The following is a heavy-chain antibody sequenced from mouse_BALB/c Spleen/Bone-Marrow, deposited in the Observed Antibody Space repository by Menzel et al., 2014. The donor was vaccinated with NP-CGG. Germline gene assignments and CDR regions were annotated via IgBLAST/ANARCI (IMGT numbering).Heavy chain of an antibody. V-gene: IGHV1-5*01. D-gene: IGHD1-1*01. CDR1: GYTFTSYW. CDR3: TRGITTVVATRAMDY. J-gene: IGHJ4*01. Sequence: EVKLMESGTVQARPGASVKMSCKASGYTFTSYWMHWVKQRPGQGLEWIGAIYPGNSDTSYNQKFKGKAKLTAVTSTSTAYMDLSSLTNEDSAVYYCTRGITTVVATRAMDYWGQGTSVTVSS. CDR2: IYPGNSDT.